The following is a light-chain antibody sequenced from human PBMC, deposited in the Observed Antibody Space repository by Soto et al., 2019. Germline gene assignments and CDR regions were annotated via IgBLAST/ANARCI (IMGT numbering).Light chain of an antibody. Sequence: QSVLTQPPSASGSPGQSVTISCTGTSSDVGGYNYVSWYQQHPGKAPKLLIYEVTKRPSGVPDRFSGSKSGNTASLTVSGLQADDEAEYYCGSNAGSHYYVFGTGTKVTVL. J-gene: IGLJ1*01. CDR1: SSDVGGYNY. CDR3: GSNAGSHYYV. CDR2: EVT. V-gene: IGLV2-8*01.